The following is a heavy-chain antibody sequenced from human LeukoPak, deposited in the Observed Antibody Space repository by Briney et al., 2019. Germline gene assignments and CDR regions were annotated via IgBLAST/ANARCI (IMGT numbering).Heavy chain of an antibody. Sequence: GGSLRLSCEASGFSMSVYWMSWARQAPGKGLEWVGIIKQDGSERNYVDSVKGRFTISRDNAKKSLYLQMDSLRAEDAAVYYCARDWGAYYHFFDYWGQGTLVTVSS. J-gene: IGHJ4*02. CDR2: IKQDGSER. V-gene: IGHV3-7*01. CDR1: GFSMSVYW. CDR3: ARDWGAYYHFFDY. D-gene: IGHD3-22*01.